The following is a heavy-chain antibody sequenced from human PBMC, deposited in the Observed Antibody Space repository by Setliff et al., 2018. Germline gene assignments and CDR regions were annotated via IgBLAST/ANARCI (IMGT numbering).Heavy chain of an antibody. CDR3: ARRAVTAEYFQH. J-gene: IGHJ1*01. CDR2: IYPGDSDT. CDR1: GYTFNNYW. D-gene: IGHD4-17*01. V-gene: IGHV5-51*01. Sequence: LGESLKISCKGSGYTFNNYWIGWVRQMPGKGLEWMGIIYPGDSDTRYSPSFQGQVTISADKSISTAYLQLSSLKASDTAIYYCARRAVTAEYFQHWGHGTLVTVSS.